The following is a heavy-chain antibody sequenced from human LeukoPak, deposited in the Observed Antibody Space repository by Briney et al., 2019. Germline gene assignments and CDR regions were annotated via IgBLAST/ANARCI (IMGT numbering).Heavy chain of an antibody. Sequence: ASVKVSCTASGYTFTGYYMHWVRQAPGQGLEWMGWINPNSGGTNYAQTFQGRVTMTRDTSISTAYMELSRLRSDDTAVYYCARYQEQWLVKGQFDYWGEGTLVTVSS. V-gene: IGHV1-2*02. D-gene: IGHD6-19*01. CDR3: ARYQEQWLVKGQFDY. J-gene: IGHJ4*02. CDR1: GYTFTGYY. CDR2: INPNSGGT.